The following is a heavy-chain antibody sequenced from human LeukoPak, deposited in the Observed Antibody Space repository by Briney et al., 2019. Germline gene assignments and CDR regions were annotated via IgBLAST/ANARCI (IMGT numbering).Heavy chain of an antibody. CDR1: GCSISSGGYY. V-gene: IGHV4-31*03. CDR3: ATYSSSSNIFDY. CDR2: IYYSGSA. J-gene: IGHJ4*02. Sequence: SETLSLTCTVSGCSISSGGYYWSWIRQDPGKSLEWIGYIYYSGSAYYNPSLKSRVTISVDTSKTQFSLKLSSVTAADTAVYYCATYSSSSNIFDYWGQGTLVTVSS. D-gene: IGHD6-6*01.